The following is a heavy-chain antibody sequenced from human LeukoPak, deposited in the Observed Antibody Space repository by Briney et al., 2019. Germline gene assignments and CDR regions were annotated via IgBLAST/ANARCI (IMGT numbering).Heavy chain of an antibody. Sequence: GESLKISCKTSGYTFTSYYIGWVRQMPGKGLEWMGIIYPGDSDTRYSPSFQGQVTISADKSISTAYLQWSSLKASDTAMYYCARSYYSDSSVIWFDPWGQGTLVTVSS. CDR2: IYPGDSDT. D-gene: IGHD3-22*01. CDR3: ARSYYSDSSVIWFDP. CDR1: GYTFTSYY. V-gene: IGHV5-51*01. J-gene: IGHJ5*02.